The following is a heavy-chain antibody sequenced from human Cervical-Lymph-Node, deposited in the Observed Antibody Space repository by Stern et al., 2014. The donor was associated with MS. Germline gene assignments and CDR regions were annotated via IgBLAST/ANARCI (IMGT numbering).Heavy chain of an antibody. V-gene: IGHV3-23*03. CDR2: FSGVSST. CDR1: GFTFNNNA. J-gene: IGHJ6*02. CDR3: AKAGSGSYYDYYYGMDV. D-gene: IGHD1-26*01. Sequence: EVQLVESGGGLKQPGGSLRLSCKASGFTFNNNAMHWVRQAPGKGLEWGSSFSGVSSTFYEDSVKGRFTISRDDSENSIYLQMNSLRADDTAVDYCAKAGSGSYYDYYYGMDVWGQGTTVTVSS.